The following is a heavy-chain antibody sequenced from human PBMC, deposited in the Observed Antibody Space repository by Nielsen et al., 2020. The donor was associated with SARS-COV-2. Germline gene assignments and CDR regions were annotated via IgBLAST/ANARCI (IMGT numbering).Heavy chain of an antibody. V-gene: IGHV3-30*03. CDR2: ISYDGSNK. Sequence: GESLKISCAASGLTVSSKYMSWVRQAPGKGLEWVAVISYDGSNKYYADSVKGRFTISRDNSKNTLYLQMNSLRAEDTAVYYCARGRSGTYYYGMDVWGQGTTVTVSS. CDR3: ARGRSGTYYYGMDV. D-gene: IGHD1-26*01. J-gene: IGHJ6*02. CDR1: GLTVSSKY.